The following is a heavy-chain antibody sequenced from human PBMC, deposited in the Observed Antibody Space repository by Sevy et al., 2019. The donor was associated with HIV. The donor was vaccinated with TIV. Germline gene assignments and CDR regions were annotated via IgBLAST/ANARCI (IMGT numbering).Heavy chain of an antibody. CDR3: ARDLPGDSRMDV. CDR2: ISSSGTTI. D-gene: IGHD3-22*01. V-gene: IGHV3-48*03. J-gene: IGHJ6*02. Sequence: GGSLRLSCAASGFSFSSYEMNWVRQAPGKGLEWFSYISSSGTTIYYADSVKGRFTVSRDNAKNSLYLQMNSLRGEDTYVYYCARDLPGDSRMDVWGQGTTVTVSS. CDR1: GFSFSSYE.